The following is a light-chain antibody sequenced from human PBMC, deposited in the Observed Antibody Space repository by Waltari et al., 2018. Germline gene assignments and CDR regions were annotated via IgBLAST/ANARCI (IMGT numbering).Light chain of an antibody. Sequence: DVVMTQSPLSLAVTLGQPASISCWSSQSLVQSDGSIFLNWFHQKPGQSPRRLIYKVSNRESGVPERFSGSGSGTDFTLKISRVEAEDVGIYYCLQSSQWPYAFGQGTKLEIK. J-gene: IGKJ2*01. CDR2: KVS. CDR3: LQSSQWPYA. CDR1: QSLVQSDGSIF. V-gene: IGKV2-30*02.